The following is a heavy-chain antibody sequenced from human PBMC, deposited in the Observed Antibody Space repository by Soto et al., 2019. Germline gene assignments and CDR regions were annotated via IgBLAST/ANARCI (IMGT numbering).Heavy chain of an antibody. Sequence: QVQLVQSGAEVKKPGASVKVSCKASGYTFTSYGISWVRQAPGQGLEWMGWISAYDGNTNYAQKLQDRVTKTTDTSSTTAYMELRSLRSDDTAVYYCARSSGSAYWFDPWGQGTLVTVSS. CDR2: ISAYDGNT. V-gene: IGHV1-18*01. J-gene: IGHJ5*02. CDR3: ARSSGSAYWFDP. D-gene: IGHD6-6*01. CDR1: GYTFTSYG.